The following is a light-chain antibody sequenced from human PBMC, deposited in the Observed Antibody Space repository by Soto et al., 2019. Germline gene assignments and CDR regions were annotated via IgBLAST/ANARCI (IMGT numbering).Light chain of an antibody. J-gene: IGLJ2*01. CDR2: EVS. Sequence: QSALTQPASVSGSPGQSITISCTGTSSDVGGYNYVSWFQQHPGKAPKLMICEVSNRPSGVSNRFSGSKSGNTASLTISGLQPDDEADYYCSSYTSTSTLVFGGGTKLTVL. CDR3: SSYTSTSTLV. CDR1: SSDVGGYNY. V-gene: IGLV2-14*01.